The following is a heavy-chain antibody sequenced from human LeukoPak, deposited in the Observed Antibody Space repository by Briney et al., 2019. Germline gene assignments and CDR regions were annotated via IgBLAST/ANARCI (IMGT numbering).Heavy chain of an antibody. Sequence: SETLSLTCTVSGGSISSYYWSWIRQPPGKGLEWIGYIYYSGSTNYNPSLKSRVTISVDTSKNQFSLKLSSVTAADTAVYYCARVKVVTGTTYYFDYWGQGTLVTVSS. CDR3: ARVKVVTGTTYYFDY. CDR2: IYYSGST. J-gene: IGHJ4*02. CDR1: GGSISSYY. V-gene: IGHV4-59*01. D-gene: IGHD1-1*01.